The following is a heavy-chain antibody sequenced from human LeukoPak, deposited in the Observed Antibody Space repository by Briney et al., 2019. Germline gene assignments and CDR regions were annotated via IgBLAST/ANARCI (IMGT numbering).Heavy chain of an antibody. CDR1: GFTFSDYY. V-gene: IGHV3-11*01. CDR2: ISSSGSTI. CDR3: ARLSGSGSHYRH. Sequence: GGSLRLSCAASGFTFSDYYTSWIRQAPGKGLEWVSYISSSGSTIYYADSVKGRFTISRGNAKNSLYLQMNSLRAEDTAVYYCARLSGSGSHYRHWGQGTLVTVSS. D-gene: IGHD3-10*01. J-gene: IGHJ4*02.